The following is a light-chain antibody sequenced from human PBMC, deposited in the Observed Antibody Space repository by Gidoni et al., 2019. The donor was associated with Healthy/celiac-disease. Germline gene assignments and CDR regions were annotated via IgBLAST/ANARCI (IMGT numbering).Light chain of an antibody. CDR2: DAS. CDR1: QSVSSY. CDR3: QQRSNWLLT. J-gene: IGKJ4*01. V-gene: IGKV3-11*01. Sequence: VLTPSPATLSLSPGERATLSCRASQSVSSYLAWYQQKPGQAPRLLIYDASNRATGIPARFSGSGSGTDFTLTISSLEPEDFAVYYCQQRSNWLLTFGGGTKVEIK.